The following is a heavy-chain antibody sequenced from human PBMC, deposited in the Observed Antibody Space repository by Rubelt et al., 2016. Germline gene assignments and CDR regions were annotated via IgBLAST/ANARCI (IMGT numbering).Heavy chain of an antibody. J-gene: IGHJ4*02. CDR3: ARANHGDYEDY. CDR1: GYTFSTYG. CDR2: ISAYNGNT. Sequence: QVQLVQSGAEVKKPGASVKVSCKASGYTFSTYGISWVRQAPGQGLEWMGWISAYNGNTDYAQRVQVRVTLATETSTSAAYMELRSLRSEDTAVYYCARANHGDYEDYLGQGTLVTVSS. V-gene: IGHV1-18*04. D-gene: IGHD4-17*01.